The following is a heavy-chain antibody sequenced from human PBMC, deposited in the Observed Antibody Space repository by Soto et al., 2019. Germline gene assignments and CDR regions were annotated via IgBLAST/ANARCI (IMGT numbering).Heavy chain of an antibody. CDR2: IYFSGNT. Sequence: QVQLQQSGPGLVKPSQTLSLTCTVSGGSINTGGYYWSWIRQHPGKGLEWVGYIYFSGNTYYNPSLKSRVTISVDKSKSHFSLKLSAVTAADTAVYYCTNDHGNAFDIWGQGTMVTVSS. D-gene: IGHD3-3*01. CDR3: TNDHGNAFDI. CDR1: GGSINTGGYY. V-gene: IGHV4-31*03. J-gene: IGHJ3*02.